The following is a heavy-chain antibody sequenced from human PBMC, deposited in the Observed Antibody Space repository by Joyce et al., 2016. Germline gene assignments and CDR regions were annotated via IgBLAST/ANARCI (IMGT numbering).Heavy chain of an antibody. CDR3: AKDQDYGDYSVDY. J-gene: IGHJ4*02. V-gene: IGHV3-23*01. Sequence: EVQLLESGGGLVQPGGSLRLSCAASRFAFSSYAMSWVRQEPGKGLEWVSTISSSGGSTYYADSVKGRFTIARDNSENTLYLQMNSLRAGDTAVYYCAKDQDYGDYSVDYWGQGTLVTVSS. CDR2: ISSSGGST. D-gene: IGHD4-17*01. CDR1: RFAFSSYA.